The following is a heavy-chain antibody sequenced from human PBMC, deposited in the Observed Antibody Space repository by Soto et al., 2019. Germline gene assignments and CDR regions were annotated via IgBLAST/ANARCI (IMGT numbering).Heavy chain of an antibody. D-gene: IGHD7-27*01. CDR3: ARDPKTSGGQHWAFNYFDS. CDR2: ISYDGTNK. CDR1: GVSVSISP. Sequence: GGSLGRCCAASGVSVSISPMHWLRHARGKGPEWVALISYDGTNKFYADSVKGRFTISRDNSKSTLYLQVDSLRPEDAAVYYCARDPKTSGGQHWAFNYFDSWGQGTLVTVSS. J-gene: IGHJ4*02. V-gene: IGHV3-30-3*01.